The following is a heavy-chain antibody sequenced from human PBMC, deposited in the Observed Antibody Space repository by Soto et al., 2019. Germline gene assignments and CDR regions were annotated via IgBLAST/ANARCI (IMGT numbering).Heavy chain of an antibody. CDR2: IIPILGIA. Sequence: ARRGAKNSKSISWVRQDLGQGLEWMGRIIPILGIANYAQKFQGRVTITADKSTSTAYMELSSLRSEDTAVYYCARIRVVPAARFFDYWGQGTLVTVSS. J-gene: IGHJ4*02. CDR1: RGAKNSKS. V-gene: IGHV1-69*02. D-gene: IGHD2-2*01. CDR3: ARIRVVPAARFFDY.